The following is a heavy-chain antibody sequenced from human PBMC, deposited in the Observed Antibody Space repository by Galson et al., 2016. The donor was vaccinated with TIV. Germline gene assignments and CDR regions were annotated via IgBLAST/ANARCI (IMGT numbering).Heavy chain of an antibody. V-gene: IGHV3-74*01. CDR2: INSDGSST. CDR1: GFTFSSYW. CDR3: ARPSHYYDISSYYPLDY. J-gene: IGHJ4*02. D-gene: IGHD3-22*01. Sequence: SLRLSCAASGFTFSSYWMHWVRQAPGKGLVWVSRINSDGSSTTYADSLKGRFTVSRDNAKNTLYLQMHSRRAEDTAVYYCARPSHYYDISSYYPLDYWGRGSLVTVSS.